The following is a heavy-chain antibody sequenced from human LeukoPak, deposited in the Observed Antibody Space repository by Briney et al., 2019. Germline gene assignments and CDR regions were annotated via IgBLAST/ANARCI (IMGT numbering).Heavy chain of an antibody. CDR3: AKDRAYSFDY. CDR1: RFAFSTYA. J-gene: IGHJ4*02. D-gene: IGHD3-16*01. Sequence: GGSLRLSCAASRFAFSTYAMSWVRQAPGKGLEWVSAISGNGVKTYYTDSVKGRFTFFRDNSKNTLYLQMNSLRADDTAVYYCAKDRAYSFDYWGQGTLVTVSS. V-gene: IGHV3-23*01. CDR2: ISGNGVKT.